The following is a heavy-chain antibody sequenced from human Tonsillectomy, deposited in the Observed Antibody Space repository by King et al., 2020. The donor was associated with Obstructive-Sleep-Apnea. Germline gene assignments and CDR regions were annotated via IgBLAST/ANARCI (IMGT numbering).Heavy chain of an antibody. Sequence: GQLVQSGGEVKKPGASVKVSCKASGYTFTSYGITWVRQAPGQGLEWMGWISAYNGNTNYAQKLQGRVTMTTDTFTSTAYMELRSLRSDDTAVYYCARLMGALYYYYGMDVWGQGTAVTVSS. CDR2: ISAYNGNT. CDR1: GYTFTSYG. D-gene: IGHD1-26*01. J-gene: IGHJ6*02. CDR3: ARLMGALYYYYGMDV. V-gene: IGHV1-18*04.